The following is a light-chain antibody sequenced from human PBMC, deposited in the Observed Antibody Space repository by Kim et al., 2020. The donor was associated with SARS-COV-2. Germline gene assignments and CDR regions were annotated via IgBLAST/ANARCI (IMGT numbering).Light chain of an antibody. Sequence: AVVGRRVTITCRASQDVRHAVAWYQQKPGKSLKSLIYDDSALESGVPSRFSGSGFGTDFTLTISCLQPEDFATYYCQQFTSYPFTFGPGTKVDIK. V-gene: IGKV1-13*02. CDR3: QQFTSYPFT. CDR2: DDS. J-gene: IGKJ3*01. CDR1: QDVRHA.